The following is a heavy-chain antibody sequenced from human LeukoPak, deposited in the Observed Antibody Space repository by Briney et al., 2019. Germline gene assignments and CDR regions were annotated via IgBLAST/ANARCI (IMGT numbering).Heavy chain of an antibody. V-gene: IGHV3-74*01. D-gene: IGHD2-2*03. CDR3: SMDLSGAHDY. CDR1: GFTFSSYW. J-gene: IGHJ4*02. CDR2: INTDGRTT. Sequence: GGSLRLSCAASGFTFSSYWMHWVRQAPGKGLVWVSRINTDGRTTNYADSVRGRFTISRDNAENTLYLQMNSLRVEDTAVYYCSMDLSGAHDYWGQGSVVTVSS.